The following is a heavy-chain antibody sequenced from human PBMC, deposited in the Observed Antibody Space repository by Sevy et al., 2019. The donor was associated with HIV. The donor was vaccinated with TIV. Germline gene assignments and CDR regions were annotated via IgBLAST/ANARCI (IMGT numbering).Heavy chain of an antibody. D-gene: IGHD1-26*01. CDR2: ISGSGGST. CDR1: GFTFSSYA. CDR3: AKDGTKLGAWYAFDY. V-gene: IGHV3-23*01. J-gene: IGHJ4*02. Sequence: GGSLRLSCAASGFTFSSYAMSWVRQAPGKGLEWVSAISGSGGSTYYEDSVKGRFTISRENSKNTLYLQMNSLRAEDTAVYYCAKDGTKLGAWYAFDYWGQGTLVTVSS.